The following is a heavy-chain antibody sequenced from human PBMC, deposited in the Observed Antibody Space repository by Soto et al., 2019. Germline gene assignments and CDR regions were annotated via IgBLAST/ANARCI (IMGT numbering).Heavy chain of an antibody. V-gene: IGHV1-18*04. CDR1: GYTFTSYG. J-gene: IGHJ4*02. D-gene: IGHD3-10*01. Sequence: QVQLVQSGAEVKKPGASVKVSCKASGYTFTSYGISWVRQAPGQGLEWMGWISAYNGNTNYAQKLQGRVTMTTDTSTSTAYMELRSLRSDDTAGYYCARTEPYGSGSYYPYFDYWGQGTLVTVSS. CDR2: ISAYNGNT. CDR3: ARTEPYGSGSYYPYFDY.